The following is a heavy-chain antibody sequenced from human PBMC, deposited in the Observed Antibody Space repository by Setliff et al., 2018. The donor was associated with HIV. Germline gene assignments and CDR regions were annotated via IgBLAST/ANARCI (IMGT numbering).Heavy chain of an antibody. Sequence: PGGSLRLSCAASGFTVSRFYMSWVRQAPGKGLEWVSVIYSDGSSYYADSVRGRFTISRDNYKNTLYLQMNSLRPEDTAVYYCARDSPLSHFDYWCQGILVTVSS. CDR1: GFTVSRFY. J-gene: IGHJ4*02. V-gene: IGHV3-53*01. CDR3: ARDSPLSHFDY. CDR2: IYSDGSS.